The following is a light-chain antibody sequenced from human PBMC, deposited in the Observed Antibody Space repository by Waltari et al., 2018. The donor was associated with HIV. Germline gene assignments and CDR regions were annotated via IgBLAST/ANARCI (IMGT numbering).Light chain of an antibody. CDR2: EVD. Sequence: QSALTQPPSASGSPGQSVTISCTGTRSDVGGFDYVSWYQQQPPKAPKLVISEVDRRPSGVPDRFSGAKSGNTASLTVSGLQPEDEADYYCSSYNDVNNVVFGGGTKLTVL. CDR3: SSYNDVNNVV. V-gene: IGLV2-8*01. CDR1: RSDVGGFDY. J-gene: IGLJ3*02.